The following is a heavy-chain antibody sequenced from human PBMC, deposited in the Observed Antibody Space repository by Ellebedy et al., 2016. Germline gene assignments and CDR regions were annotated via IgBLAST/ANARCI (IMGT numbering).Heavy chain of an antibody. CDR2: INHSGST. Sequence: SETLSLXXTVSGGSISSSSYYWSWIRQPPGKGLEWIGEINHSGSTNYNPSLKSRVTISVDTSKNQFSLKLSSVTAADTAVYYCARGIVGAIDYGMDVWGQGTTVTVSS. CDR1: GGSISSSSYY. D-gene: IGHD1-26*01. J-gene: IGHJ6*02. V-gene: IGHV4-39*07. CDR3: ARGIVGAIDYGMDV.